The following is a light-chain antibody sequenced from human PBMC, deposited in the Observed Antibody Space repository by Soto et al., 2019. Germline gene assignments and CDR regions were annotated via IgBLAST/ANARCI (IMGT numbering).Light chain of an antibody. Sequence: EIVMTQSPATLSVSPGERATLSCRASQSVSSNLAWYQQKPGQAPRLLIYGASTRATGIPARFSGSGSGTEFILTISSLQFEDFAVYYCQQYNNWPPLFTFGPGTKVDIK. V-gene: IGKV3-15*01. J-gene: IGKJ3*01. CDR2: GAS. CDR1: QSVSSN. CDR3: QQYNNWPPLFT.